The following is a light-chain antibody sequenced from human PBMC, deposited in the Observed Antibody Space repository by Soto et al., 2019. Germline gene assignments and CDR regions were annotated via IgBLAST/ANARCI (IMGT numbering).Light chain of an antibody. CDR3: CSYASSSTYV. Sequence: QSGLTRPASVSGSPGQSITISCTGPSSDVGNYNLVSWYQQHPGKAPKLMIYEGSKRPSGVSNRFSGSKSGNTASLTISGLQSEDEADYYCCSYASSSTYVFGSGTRSPS. CDR2: EGS. J-gene: IGLJ1*01. CDR1: SSDVGNYNL. V-gene: IGLV2-23*01.